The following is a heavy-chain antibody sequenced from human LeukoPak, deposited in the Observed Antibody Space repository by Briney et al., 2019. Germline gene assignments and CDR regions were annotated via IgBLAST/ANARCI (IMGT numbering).Heavy chain of an antibody. V-gene: IGHV3-23*01. CDR2: INGGGGST. D-gene: IGHD3-22*01. CDR3: ARCTTASSGWCNWLDP. CDR1: GFTFSSYA. J-gene: IGHJ5*02. Sequence: GGSLRLSCAASGFTFSSYAMSWVRQAPGKGLDWVSSINGGGGSTYYADSVKGRFTISRDNSKNTLYLQMNSLRAEDTAIYYCARCTTASSGWCNWLDPWGQGTLVTVSS.